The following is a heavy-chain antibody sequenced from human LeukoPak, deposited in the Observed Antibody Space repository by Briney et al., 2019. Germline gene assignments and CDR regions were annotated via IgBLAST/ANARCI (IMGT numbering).Heavy chain of an antibody. CDR3: ARAGHPHYDILTGYYRN. Sequence: ASVKVSCKASGYTFTSYDINWVRQATGQGLEWMGWMNPNSGNTGYAQKFQGRVTMTRNTSISTAYMELSSLRSEDTAVYYCARAGHPHYDILTGYYRNWGQGTLVTVSS. D-gene: IGHD3-9*01. J-gene: IGHJ4*02. CDR2: MNPNSGNT. V-gene: IGHV1-8*01. CDR1: GYTFTSYD.